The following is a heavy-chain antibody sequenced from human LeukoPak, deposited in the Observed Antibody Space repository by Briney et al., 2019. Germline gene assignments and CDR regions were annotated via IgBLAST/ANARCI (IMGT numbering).Heavy chain of an antibody. V-gene: IGHV3-7*01. CDR1: GGSFSGYY. D-gene: IGHD2-21*02. CDR3: VRAPGDPDY. CDR2: IKQDGSEK. J-gene: IGHJ4*02. Sequence: PSETLSLTCAVYGGSFSGYYWSWVRQAPGKGLEWVANIKQDGSEKYYVGSVKGRFTISRDNAKNSLYLQMNSLRAEDTAVYYCVRAPGDPDYWGQGTLVAVSS.